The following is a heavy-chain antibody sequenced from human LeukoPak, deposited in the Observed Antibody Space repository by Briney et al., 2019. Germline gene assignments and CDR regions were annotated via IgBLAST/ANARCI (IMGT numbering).Heavy chain of an antibody. J-gene: IGHJ4*02. Sequence: SETLSLTCTVSGGSISSGDYYWSWIRQPPGKGLEWIGYIYYSGSTYYNPSLKSRVTISVDTSKNQFSLKLSSVTAADTAVYYCARDGPTRVGTPAFRSGPYFDYWGQGTLVTVSS. CDR2: IYYSGST. V-gene: IGHV4-30-4*01. CDR3: ARDGPTRVGTPAFRSGPYFDY. D-gene: IGHD2-2*01. CDR1: GGSISSGDYY.